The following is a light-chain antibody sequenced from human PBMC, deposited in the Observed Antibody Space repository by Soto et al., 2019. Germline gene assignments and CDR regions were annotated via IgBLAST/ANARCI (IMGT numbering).Light chain of an antibody. J-gene: IGKJ1*01. CDR3: QQYDSSPWS. V-gene: IGKV3-20*01. CDR1: QSVSSSF. CDR2: GAS. Sequence: ESVLTQSPGTLSLSPGERATLSCRASQSVSSSFLAWYQLKPGQAPRLLIYGASSRATGIPDRFSGSGSGRDFTLTFSRLEPEDFAVYYFQQYDSSPWSFGQGTKVDIK.